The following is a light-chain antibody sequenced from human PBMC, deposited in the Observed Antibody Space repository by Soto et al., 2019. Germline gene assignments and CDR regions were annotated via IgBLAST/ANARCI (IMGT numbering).Light chain of an antibody. CDR3: HQRQSWPRT. V-gene: IGKV3-11*01. Sequence: LLRQSPATLASFPGDRVTLSCRASQYINTRLAWYQHRPGQAPRLLIYQTSIRAAGIPARFSASGSGTDFTLTISDVQPEDFALYYCHQRQSWPRTFGQGTKVDI. CDR2: QTS. CDR1: QYINTR. J-gene: IGKJ1*01.